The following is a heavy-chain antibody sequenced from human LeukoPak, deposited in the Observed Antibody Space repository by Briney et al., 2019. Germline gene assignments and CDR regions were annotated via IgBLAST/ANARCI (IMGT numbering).Heavy chain of an antibody. CDR3: ARPPRYYYYMDV. J-gene: IGHJ6*03. CDR1: GFTFSSYE. V-gene: IGHV3-48*03. CDR2: ISSSGSTI. Sequence: PGGSLRLSCAASGFTFSSYEMNWVRQAPGKGLEWVSYISSSGSTIYYADSVKGRFTISRDNAKNSLYLQMNSLRAEDTGVYYCARPPRYYYYMDVWGKGTTVTISS.